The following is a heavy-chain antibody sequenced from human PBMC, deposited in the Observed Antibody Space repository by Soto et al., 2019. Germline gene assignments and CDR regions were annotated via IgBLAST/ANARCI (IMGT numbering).Heavy chain of an antibody. J-gene: IGHJ4*02. CDR3: ARRYGSCFDY. D-gene: IGHD5-18*01. V-gene: IGHV4-59*08. CDR2: IYYSGST. CDR1: GGSISSYY. Sequence: QVQLQESGPGLVKPSETLSLTCTVSGGSISSYYWSWIRQPPGKGLEWIGYIYYSGSTNYNPSLXRXAXRXLDTSKNQFSLKLSSVTAADTAVYSCARRYGSCFDYWGQGTLVTVSS.